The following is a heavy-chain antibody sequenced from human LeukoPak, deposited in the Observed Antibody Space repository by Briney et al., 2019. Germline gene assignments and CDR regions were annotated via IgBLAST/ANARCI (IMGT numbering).Heavy chain of an antibody. CDR1: GGSISSYY. CDR2: IYYSGST. J-gene: IGHJ4*02. V-gene: IGHV4-59*01. CDR3: ARCKLGSSWFLDY. Sequence: SETLSLTCTVSGGSISSYYWSWIWQPPGKGLEWIGYIYYSGSTNYNPSLKSRVTISVDTSKNQFSLKLSSVTAADTAVYYCARCKLGSSWFLDYWGQGTLVTVSS. D-gene: IGHD6-13*01.